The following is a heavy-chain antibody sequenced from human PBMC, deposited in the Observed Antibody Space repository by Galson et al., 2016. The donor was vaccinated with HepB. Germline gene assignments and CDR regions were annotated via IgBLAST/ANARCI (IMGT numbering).Heavy chain of an antibody. CDR1: GGSISSNSYY. D-gene: IGHD5-12*01. CDR2: IYYVGNT. CDR3: ARHERLLSWFDP. Sequence: ETLSLTCTVSGGSISSNSYYWGWIRQPPGKGLEWIGSIYYVGNTYYNPSLKSRVIISIDASNNRVSLKLRSVTAADTAVYYCARHERLLSWFDPWGQGSLVTVSS. V-gene: IGHV4-39*01. J-gene: IGHJ5*02.